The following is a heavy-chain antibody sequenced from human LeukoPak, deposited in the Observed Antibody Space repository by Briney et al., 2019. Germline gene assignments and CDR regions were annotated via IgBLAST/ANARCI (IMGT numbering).Heavy chain of an antibody. CDR3: ARGAVPAAIGWFDP. J-gene: IGHJ5*02. Sequence: ASMKVSCKASGYTFTSYGISWVRQAPGQGLEWMGWISAYNGNTDYARKLQGRVTMTTDTSTSTAYMELRSLRSDDTAVYYCARGAVPAAIGWFDPWGQGTLVTVSS. CDR1: GYTFTSYG. D-gene: IGHD2-2*01. V-gene: IGHV1-18*01. CDR2: ISAYNGNT.